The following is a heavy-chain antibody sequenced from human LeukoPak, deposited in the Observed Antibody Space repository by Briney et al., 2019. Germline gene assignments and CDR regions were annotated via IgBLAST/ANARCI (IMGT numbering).Heavy chain of an antibody. D-gene: IGHD3-22*01. CDR1: GGSFSGYY. CDR3: ARIAYSSGYYLSDRRRWFDP. V-gene: IGHV4-34*01. CDR2: INHSGST. J-gene: IGHJ5*02. Sequence: SETLSLTCAVYGGSFSGYYWSWIRQPPGKGLEWIGEINHSGSTNYNPSLKSRVTISVDTSKNQFSLKLSSVTAADTAAYYCARIAYSSGYYLSDRRRWFDPWGQGTLVTVSS.